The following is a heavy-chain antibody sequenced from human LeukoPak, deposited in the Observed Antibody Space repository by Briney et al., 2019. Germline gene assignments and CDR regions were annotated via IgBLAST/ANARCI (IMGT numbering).Heavy chain of an antibody. V-gene: IGHV3-69-1*01. J-gene: IGHJ4*02. CDR2: INYGSTHN. CDR3: ERARPASPPAIDY. CDR1: GVTFSDYN. Sequence: GGSLRLACLASGVTFSDYNCNWVRQAPGKGLEWVSSINYGSTHNFYGESVKGRFTISRDNARNSLYLQMNSLRAEDTQMSSCERARPASPPAIDYWREGTLVTVSS.